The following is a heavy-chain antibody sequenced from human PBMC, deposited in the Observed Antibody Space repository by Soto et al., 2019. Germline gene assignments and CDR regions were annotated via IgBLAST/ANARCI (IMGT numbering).Heavy chain of an antibody. CDR3: ARDLGPGYSSGWFDY. J-gene: IGHJ4*02. Sequence: GSLRLSCAASGFTFSSYAMHWVRQAPGKGLEWVAVISYDGSNKYYADSVKGRFTISRDNSKNTLYLQMNSLRAEDTAVYYCARDLGPGYSSGWFDYWGQGTLVTVSS. CDR1: GFTFSSYA. D-gene: IGHD6-19*01. CDR2: ISYDGSNK. V-gene: IGHV3-30-3*01.